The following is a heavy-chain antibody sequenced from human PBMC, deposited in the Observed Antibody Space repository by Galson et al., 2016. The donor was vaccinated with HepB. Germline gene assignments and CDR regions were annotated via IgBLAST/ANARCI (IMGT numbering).Heavy chain of an antibody. CDR2: ISDSEST. J-gene: IGHJ6*02. CDR3: AKDEGFYNGMDF. D-gene: IGHD2-2*02. Sequence: WSWVRQPTGKGLEWIGYISDSESTDYNPSLKGRVTISLDRSKNQFSLRLNSVIAADTAVYYCAKDEGFYNGMDFWGQGTTVTVSS. V-gene: IGHV4-59*01.